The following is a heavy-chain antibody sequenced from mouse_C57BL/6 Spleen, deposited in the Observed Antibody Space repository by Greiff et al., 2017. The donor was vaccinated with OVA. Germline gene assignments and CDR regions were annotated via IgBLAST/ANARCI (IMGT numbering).Heavy chain of an antibody. CDR1: GYTFTSYW. CDR3: ARLSYHARPHFDY. D-gene: IGHD1-1*01. J-gene: IGHJ2*01. CDR2: IYPSDSET. Sequence: VQLQQPGAELVRPGSSVKLSCKASGYTFTSYWMDWVKQRPGQGLEWIGNIYPSDSETHYNQKFKDKATLTVDKSSSTAYMQLSSLTSEDSAVYYGARLSYHARPHFDYWGQGTTLTVSS. V-gene: IGHV1-61*01.